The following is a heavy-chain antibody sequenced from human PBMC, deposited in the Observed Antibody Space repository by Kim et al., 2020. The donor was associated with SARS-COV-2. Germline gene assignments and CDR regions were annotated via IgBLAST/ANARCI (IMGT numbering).Heavy chain of an antibody. CDR1: AFAFNGYA. V-gene: IGHV3-23*01. D-gene: IGHD3-16*01. CDR3: AKYEGSDWGIYSY. J-gene: IGHJ4*02. CDR2: ITNLGSA. Sequence: GGSLRLSCAASAFAFNGYALSWVRQAPGKGLEWVSSITNLGSAYYTVSVMGRFTSSRDNSKNTLYLQMNNLRAEDTGLYYCAKYEGSDWGIYSYWGQGTRVIVSS.